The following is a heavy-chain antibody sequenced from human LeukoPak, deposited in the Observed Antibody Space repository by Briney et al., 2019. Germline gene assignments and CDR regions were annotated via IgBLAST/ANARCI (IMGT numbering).Heavy chain of an antibody. V-gene: IGHV4-39*07. D-gene: IGHD3-22*01. J-gene: IGHJ5*02. CDR3: STSDDSRGYLTSFDP. Sequence: SGPGLVKPSETLSLTCTVSGGSISSSSYYWGWIRQPPGKGLEWIGSIYYSGSTYYNPSLKSRVTISVDTSKNQFSLKVYSVTASDTAVYFCSTSDDSRGYLTSFDPWGQGTLVTVSS. CDR2: IYYSGST. CDR1: GGSISSSSYY.